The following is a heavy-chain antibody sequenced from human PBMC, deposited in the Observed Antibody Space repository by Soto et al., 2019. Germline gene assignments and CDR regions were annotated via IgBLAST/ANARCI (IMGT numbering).Heavy chain of an antibody. V-gene: IGHV4-31*03. J-gene: IGHJ6*02. CDR2: IYYSGNT. D-gene: IGHD5-18*01. CDR1: GGSIRSGGYY. Sequence: SETLSLTCTVSGGSIRSGGYYWGWVRQNPRRGLEWIGNIYYSGNTYYNPSLKSRLTISVDTSKNQFSLNLSSVTAADTAVYYCARDRLMATAGTARHYFGLDVWGQGTTVTVSS. CDR3: ARDRLMATAGTARHYFGLDV.